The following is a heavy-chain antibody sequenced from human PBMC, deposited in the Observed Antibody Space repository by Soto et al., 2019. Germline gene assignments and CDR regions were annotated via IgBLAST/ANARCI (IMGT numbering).Heavy chain of an antibody. CDR3: AKAAAGPTRFDY. CDR1: GGTFSSYA. J-gene: IGHJ4*02. D-gene: IGHD6-13*01. CDR2: TIPIFGTA. V-gene: IGHV1-69*06. Sequence: ASVKVSCKASGGTFSSYAISWVRQAPGQGLEWMGGTIPIFGTANYAQKFQGRVTITADKSTSTAYMELSSLRSEDTAVYYCAKAAAGPTRFDYWGQGTLVTVSS.